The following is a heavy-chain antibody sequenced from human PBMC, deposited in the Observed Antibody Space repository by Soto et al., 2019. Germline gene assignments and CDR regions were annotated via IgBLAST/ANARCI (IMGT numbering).Heavy chain of an antibody. V-gene: IGHV3-30-3*01. CDR2: ISYDGSNK. CDR1: GFTFSSYA. CDR3: ARHPDSSGYPGSRDY. Sequence: QVQLVESGGGVVQPGRSLRLSCAASGFTFSSYAMHWVRQAPGKGLEWVAVISYDGSNKYYADSVKGRFTISRDNSKNTLSLKMNSLRAEDTAVYYCARHPDSSGYPGSRDYWGQGTLVTVSS. J-gene: IGHJ4*02. D-gene: IGHD3-22*01.